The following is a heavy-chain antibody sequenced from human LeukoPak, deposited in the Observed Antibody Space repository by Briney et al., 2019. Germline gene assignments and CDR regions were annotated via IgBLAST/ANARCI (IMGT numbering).Heavy chain of an antibody. CDR1: GGSISSSSYY. J-gene: IGHJ4*02. CDR2: IYYSGST. CDR3: ARGDIVVSWSSFDY. D-gene: IGHD2-15*01. Sequence: SETLSLTCTVSGGSISSSSYYWGWIRQPPGKGLEWIGGIYYSGSTYYNPSLKNRVTISVDTSKNQFSLKLSSVTAADTAVYYCARGDIVVSWSSFDYWGQGTLVTVSS. V-gene: IGHV4-39*07.